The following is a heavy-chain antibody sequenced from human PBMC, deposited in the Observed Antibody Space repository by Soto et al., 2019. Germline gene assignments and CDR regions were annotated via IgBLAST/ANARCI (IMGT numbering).Heavy chain of an antibody. CDR1: GLSLSTTGVG. CDR3: VQSRWGGDCLQSYSSHSYYGLDV. D-gene: IGHD2-21*02. J-gene: IGHJ6*02. CDR2: IYWDDDK. V-gene: IGHV2-5*02. Sequence: QITLKESGPTLVKPTQTLTLTCTFSGLSLSTTGVGVGWIRQPPGKALEWLALIYWDDDKRYSPSLKSRLTIPKDTSKTQGVLTMTNMDPVDTATYYCVQSRWGGDCLQSYSSHSYYGLDVWGQGTTVTVSS.